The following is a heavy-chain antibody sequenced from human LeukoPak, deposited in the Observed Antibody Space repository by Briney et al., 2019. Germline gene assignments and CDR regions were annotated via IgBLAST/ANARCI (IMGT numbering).Heavy chain of an antibody. CDR1: GYTFTSYG. CDR3: ARGGYSSGWYGARTYYFDY. J-gene: IGHJ4*02. V-gene: IGHV1-18*01. CDR2: ISAYNGNT. Sequence: GASVKVSCKASGYTFTSYGISWVRQAPGQGLEWMGWISAYNGNTNYAQKVQGRVTMTTDTSTSTAYMELRSLRSDDTAVYYCARGGYSSGWYGARTYYFDYWGQGTLVTVSS. D-gene: IGHD6-19*01.